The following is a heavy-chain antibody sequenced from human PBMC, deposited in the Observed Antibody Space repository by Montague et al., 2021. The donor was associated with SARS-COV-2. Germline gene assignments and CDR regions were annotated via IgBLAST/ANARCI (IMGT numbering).Heavy chain of an antibody. CDR1: GGSISSSSHD. Sequence: ETLSLTCTVSGGSISSSSHDWGWIRQPPGKGLEWIGSIYYSGSTYYNPSLKSRVTISVDTSKNQFSLKLSSVTAADTAVFYCARHSGDYTIFGVVIYYMDVWGKGTTVTVSS. CDR3: ARHSGDYTIFGVVIYYMDV. D-gene: IGHD3-3*01. CDR2: IYYSGST. V-gene: IGHV4-39*01. J-gene: IGHJ6*03.